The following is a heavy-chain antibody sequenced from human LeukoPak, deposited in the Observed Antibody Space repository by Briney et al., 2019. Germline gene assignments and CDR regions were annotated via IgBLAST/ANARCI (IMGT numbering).Heavy chain of an antibody. CDR2: LDPNSFAT. V-gene: IGHV1-2*02. J-gene: IGHJ4*02. CDR1: GYTFTGYY. CDR3: AKHRITMIVVVSQAFDY. D-gene: IGHD3-22*01. Sequence: ASVKVSCKASGYTFTGYYIHWVRQAPGQRLEWMGWLDPNSFATSYEQKFQGRVTMTRDTSINTAYMELRSLRYDDTAVYYCAKHRITMIVVVSQAFDYWGQGTLVTVSS.